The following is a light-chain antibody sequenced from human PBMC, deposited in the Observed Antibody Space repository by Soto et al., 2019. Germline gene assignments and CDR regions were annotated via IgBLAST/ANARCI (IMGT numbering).Light chain of an antibody. CDR2: EAS. CDR1: QSVSSSY. J-gene: IGKJ1*01. Sequence: EIVLTQSPGTLSLSQEERATLSCRASQSVSSSYVAWYQQKPGQAPRLLIYEASIRAIVIPDRFSGSGSGTDFTLTISRLEPEDFAVYHGQQYGSSAPTVGQASKVEIK. V-gene: IGKV3-20*01. CDR3: QQYGSSAPT.